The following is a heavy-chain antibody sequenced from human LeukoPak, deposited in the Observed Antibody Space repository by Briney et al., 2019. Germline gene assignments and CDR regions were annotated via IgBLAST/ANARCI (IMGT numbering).Heavy chain of an antibody. D-gene: IGHD3-9*01. CDR2: IGAYNDKT. V-gene: IGHV1-18*01. Sequence: ASVKVSCKASGYSFSSYGISWVRQAPGQGLVWMGWIGAYNDKTNYAQSLQGRVTMTTDTSTSTAYMELRSLRSDDTAVYYCARDGTSYYDILTGYYKRYYYGMDVWGQGTTVTVSS. CDR1: GYSFSSYG. CDR3: ARDGTSYYDILTGYYKRYYYGMDV. J-gene: IGHJ6*02.